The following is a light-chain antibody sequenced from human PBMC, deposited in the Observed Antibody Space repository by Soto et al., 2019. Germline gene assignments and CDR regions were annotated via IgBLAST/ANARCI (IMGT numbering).Light chain of an antibody. V-gene: IGLV1-40*01. Sequence: QSVLTQPPSMSGAPVQRGSLSCTGSSSNIGAGYDVHWYQHLPGTAPKLLIFGNSDRPSGVPDRFSGSKSGTSASLAISGLQAEDEADYYCQSYDSSLIGWVFGTGTKVTVL. CDR1: SSNIGAGYD. J-gene: IGLJ1*01. CDR2: GNS. CDR3: QSYDSSLIGWV.